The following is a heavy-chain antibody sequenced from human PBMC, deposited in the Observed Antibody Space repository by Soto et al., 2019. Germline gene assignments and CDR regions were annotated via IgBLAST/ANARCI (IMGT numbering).Heavy chain of an antibody. D-gene: IGHD6-13*01. CDR3: ATSSSWGWFDP. Sequence: SETLSLTCTVSGGSISSGDYYWSWIRQPPGKGLEWIGYIYYSGSTYYNPSLKSRVTISVDTSKNQFSLKLSSVTAADTAVYHCATSSSWGWFDPWGQGTLVTVSS. J-gene: IGHJ5*02. CDR2: IYYSGST. V-gene: IGHV4-30-4*01. CDR1: GGSISSGDYY.